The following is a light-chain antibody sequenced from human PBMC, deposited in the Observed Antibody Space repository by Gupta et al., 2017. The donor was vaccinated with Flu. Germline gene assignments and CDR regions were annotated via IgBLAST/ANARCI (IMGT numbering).Light chain of an antibody. CDR3: AAWDDSLSLWV. CDR1: SSNIGINY. Sequence: RITISCSGTSSNIGINYVYWYQHLPGPAPKLLICTDYRRPSGVPDRFSGSKSGTSASLAISGLRSEDEGDYYCAAWDDSLSLWVFGGGTKLTVL. V-gene: IGLV1-47*01. CDR2: TDY. J-gene: IGLJ3*02.